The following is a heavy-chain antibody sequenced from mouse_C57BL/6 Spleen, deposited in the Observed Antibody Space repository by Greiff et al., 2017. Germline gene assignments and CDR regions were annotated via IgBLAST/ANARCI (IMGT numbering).Heavy chain of an antibody. J-gene: IGHJ2*01. CDR1: GYAFSSSW. V-gene: IGHV1-82*01. Sequence: VQLQQSGPELVKPGASVKISCKASGYAFSSSWMNWVKQRPGKGLEWIGRIYPGDGDTNYNGKFKGKATLTADKSSSTAYMQLSSLTSEDSAVYCCARSYGSSYAYYFGYWGQGTTLTVSS. D-gene: IGHD1-1*01. CDR3: ARSYGSSYAYYFGY. CDR2: IYPGDGDT.